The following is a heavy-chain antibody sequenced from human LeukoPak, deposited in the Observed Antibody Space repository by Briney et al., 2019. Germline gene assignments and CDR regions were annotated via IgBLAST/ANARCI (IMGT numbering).Heavy chain of an antibody. CDR1: GGSISSYY. CDR3: ARGDYNDSSGYYLQNWFDP. CDR2: IYYSGST. Sequence: SETLSLTCTVSGGSISSYYWSWIRQPPGKGLEWIGYIYYSGSTNYNPSLKSRVTISVDTSKNQFSLKLSSVTAADTAVYYCARGDYNDSSGYYLQNWFDPWGQGTLVTVSS. D-gene: IGHD3-22*01. J-gene: IGHJ5*02. V-gene: IGHV4-59*01.